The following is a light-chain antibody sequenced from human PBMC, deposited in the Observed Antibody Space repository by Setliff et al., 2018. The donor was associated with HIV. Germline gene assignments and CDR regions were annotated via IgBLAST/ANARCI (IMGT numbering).Light chain of an antibody. CDR3: SSYTTSNTVPHV. Sequence: QSALAQPASVSGSPGQSTTISCTGTSSDVGGHNYVSWYQQHPGKAPKLIIYEVSYRPSGVSNRFSGSKSGNTASLTISGLQAEDEAEYHCSSYTTSNTVPHVFGTGTKVTVL. CDR2: EVS. CDR1: SSDVGGHNY. J-gene: IGLJ1*01. V-gene: IGLV2-14*01.